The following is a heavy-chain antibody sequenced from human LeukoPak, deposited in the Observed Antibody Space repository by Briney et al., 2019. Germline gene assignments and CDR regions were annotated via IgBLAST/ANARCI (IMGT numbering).Heavy chain of an antibody. CDR1: AGTFSRYT. V-gene: IGHV1-69*02. D-gene: IGHD3-10*01. Sequence: PSVKLSCKASAGTFSRYTITRVRQAPGPGLEWLGRIIPMVGVSKYAENFQGRVTITADKSTNTAYMEMSSLRSEDTAIYFCALLWFGGKWFAPWGQGPLVTVPS. CDR2: IIPMVGVS. J-gene: IGHJ5*02. CDR3: ALLWFGGKWFAP.